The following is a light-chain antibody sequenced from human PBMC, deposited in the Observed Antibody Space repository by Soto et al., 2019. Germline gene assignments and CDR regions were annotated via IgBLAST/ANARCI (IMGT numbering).Light chain of an antibody. CDR3: QQYGISPPCT. CDR1: QSVSSSY. V-gene: IGKV3-20*01. CDR2: GAS. Sequence: EIVLTRSPGTLSLSPGERATLSCRASQSVSSSYLAWYQQKPGQAPRLLIYGASSRATGIPDRFSGSGSGTDFTLTISRLEPEDVAVYYCQQYGISPPCTFGQGTKLEIK. J-gene: IGKJ2*02.